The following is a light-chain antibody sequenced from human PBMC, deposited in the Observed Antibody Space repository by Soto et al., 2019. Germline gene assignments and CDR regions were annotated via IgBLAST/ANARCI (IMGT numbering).Light chain of an antibody. Sequence: QSVLTQPASVSGSPGQSITISCTGTSSDIGGYDYVSWYQLHPGKAPKLMLFEVSNRPSGISYRFSGSKSGNTASLTISGLQAEDEADFFCSSYSISTAYLFGTGTKLTVL. CDR2: EVS. V-gene: IGLV2-14*01. CDR1: SSDIGGYDY. J-gene: IGLJ1*01. CDR3: SSYSISTAYL.